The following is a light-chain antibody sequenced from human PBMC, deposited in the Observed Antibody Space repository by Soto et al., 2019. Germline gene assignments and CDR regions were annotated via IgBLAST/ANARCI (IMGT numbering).Light chain of an antibody. CDR2: GNN. CDR1: SSNIGAGFD. V-gene: IGLV1-40*01. CDR3: QSYDISLSASSPSWV. Sequence: QSVLTQPPSVSGAPGQRVTISCTGSSSNIGAGFDVNWYQQFPGTAPQLLIYGNNNRPSGVPDRFSGSKSGTSASLAITGLQPEDEADYYCQSYDISLSASSPSWVFGGGTKVTVL. J-gene: IGLJ3*02.